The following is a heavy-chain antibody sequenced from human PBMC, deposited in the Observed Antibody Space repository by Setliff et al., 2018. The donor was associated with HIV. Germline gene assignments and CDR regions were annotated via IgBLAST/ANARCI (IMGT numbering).Heavy chain of an antibody. Sequence: GASVKVSCKASGGTFSSYTISWVRQAPGQGLEWMGRIIPILGIANYAQKFQGRVTITADTSISTAYMELSRLRSDDTAVYYCARDYYDSSGYIFFPGLPDYWGQGTLVTVSS. CDR1: GGTFSSYT. D-gene: IGHD3-22*01. CDR2: IIPILGIA. J-gene: IGHJ4*02. V-gene: IGHV1-69*04. CDR3: ARDYYDSSGYIFFPGLPDY.